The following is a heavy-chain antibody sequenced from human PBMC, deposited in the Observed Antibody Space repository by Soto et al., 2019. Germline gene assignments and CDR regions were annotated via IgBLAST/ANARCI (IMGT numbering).Heavy chain of an antibody. Sequence: QVQLVQSGAEVKKPGASVKVSCKASGYSFTSYGISWVRQAPGQGLEWMGWISAYNGNKKDAQKLQGRVTMTPDTSMSTAYMELRSLRSDDTAVYYCARDLGLQLVDYWGQGTLVTVPS. J-gene: IGHJ4*02. V-gene: IGHV1-18*01. CDR3: ARDLGLQLVDY. CDR2: ISAYNGNK. D-gene: IGHD6-13*01. CDR1: GYSFTSYG.